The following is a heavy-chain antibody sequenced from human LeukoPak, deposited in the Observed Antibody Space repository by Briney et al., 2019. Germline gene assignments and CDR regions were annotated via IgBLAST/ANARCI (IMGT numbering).Heavy chain of an antibody. CDR2: ISSDGTDI. CDR1: GFSFSSSW. V-gene: IGHV3-74*01. J-gene: IGHJ4*02. Sequence: GGSRRLSCLASGFSFSSSWMHWVRQTPGKELLWLSRISSDGTDIKYADSVQGRFIISRDNAKSTLYLQMNNLRVEDTAVYYCARDQTQLGPTTVDYWGQGTLVTVSS. CDR3: ARDQTQLGPTTVDY. D-gene: IGHD2-2*01.